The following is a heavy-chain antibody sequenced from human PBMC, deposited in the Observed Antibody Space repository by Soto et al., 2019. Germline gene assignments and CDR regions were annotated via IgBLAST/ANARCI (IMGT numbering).Heavy chain of an antibody. Sequence: SETLSLPCTVSGGSLSSVAYYWSWIRQHPGKGLEWIGYIYYSGSTYYNPSLKSRVTISVDTSKNQFSLKLSSVTAADTAVFYCARHWDYDYGAADWFDPWGQGTLVTVSS. CDR2: IYYSGST. D-gene: IGHD3-16*01. CDR3: ARHWDYDYGAADWFDP. V-gene: IGHV4-31*03. CDR1: GGSLSSVAYY. J-gene: IGHJ5*01.